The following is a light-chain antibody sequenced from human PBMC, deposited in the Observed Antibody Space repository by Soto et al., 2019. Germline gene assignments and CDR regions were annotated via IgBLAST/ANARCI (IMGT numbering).Light chain of an antibody. V-gene: IGKV3-11*01. Sequence: EIVLTQSPATLSLSPGERATLSCRASQSVSSYLAWYQQKPGQAPRLLIYDASNRATGIPARFSGSGYGTDFTLTISSLEPEYFAVYYWKQRSNWPPYTLGQGTKLEIK. J-gene: IGKJ2*01. CDR2: DAS. CDR1: QSVSSY. CDR3: KQRSNWPPYT.